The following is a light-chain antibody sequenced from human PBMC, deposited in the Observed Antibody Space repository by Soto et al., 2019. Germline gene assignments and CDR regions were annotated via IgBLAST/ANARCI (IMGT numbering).Light chain of an antibody. CDR1: QSVSNN. J-gene: IGKJ1*01. CDR2: GAS. V-gene: IGKV3-15*01. CDR3: QQYNNWWT. Sequence: EIVMTQSPATLSVSPGERATLSCRASQSVSNNLAWYQKKPGQAPRLLIYGASTRATGIPARFSGSGSGTEFTLTSSSLQSEDFAFYYCQQYNNWWTVGQGTRVDIK.